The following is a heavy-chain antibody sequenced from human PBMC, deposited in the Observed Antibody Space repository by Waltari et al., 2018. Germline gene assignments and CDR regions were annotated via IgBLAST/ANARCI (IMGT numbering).Heavy chain of an antibody. CDR3: ARGYGGY. CDR2: IYYSGST. V-gene: IGHV4-39*01. J-gene: IGHJ4*02. Sequence: LQLQEAGPGLVKPSETLSLTCTVSDGSVSSSSYYWCWIRQPPGKGLEWIGSIYYSGSTYYNPSLKSRVTISVDTSKNQFSLKLSSVTAADTAVYYCARGYGGYWGQGTLVTVSS. D-gene: IGHD5-12*01. CDR1: DGSVSSSSYY.